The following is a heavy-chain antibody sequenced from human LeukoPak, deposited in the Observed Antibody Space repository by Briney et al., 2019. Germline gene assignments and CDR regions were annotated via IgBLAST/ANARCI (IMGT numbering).Heavy chain of an antibody. V-gene: IGHV3-48*03. CDR2: ISSSGSTI. Sequence: GGSLRLSCAASGSTFSSYEMNWVRQAPGKGLEWVSYISSSGSTIYYADSVKGRFTISRDNAKNSLYLQMNSLRAEDTAVYYCARLGRPGYFDYWGQGTLVTVSS. J-gene: IGHJ4*02. CDR3: ARLGRPGYFDY. D-gene: IGHD6-6*01. CDR1: GSTFSSYE.